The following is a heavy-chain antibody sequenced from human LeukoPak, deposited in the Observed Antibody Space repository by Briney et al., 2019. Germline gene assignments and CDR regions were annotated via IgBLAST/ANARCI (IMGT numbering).Heavy chain of an antibody. CDR3: ARVGVGSDLPGYFDY. J-gene: IGHJ4*02. D-gene: IGHD1-26*01. Sequence: PGGSLRLSCAASGFTFSSYAMHWVRQAPGKGLEWVAVISYDGSNKYYADSVKSRFTISRDNSKNTLYLQMNSLRAEDTAVYYCARVGVGSDLPGYFDYWGQGTLVTVSS. CDR1: GFTFSSYA. CDR2: ISYDGSNK. V-gene: IGHV3-30-3*01.